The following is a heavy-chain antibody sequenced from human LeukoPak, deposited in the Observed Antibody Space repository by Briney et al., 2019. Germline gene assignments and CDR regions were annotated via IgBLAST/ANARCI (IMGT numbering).Heavy chain of an antibody. CDR2: ISYDGSNK. D-gene: IGHD5-12*01. CDR3: AREMALVVTNAFDI. J-gene: IGHJ3*02. Sequence: PGGSLRLSCAASGFTFSSYAMHWVHQAPGKGLEWVAVISYDGSNKYYADSVKGRFTISRDNSKNTLYLQMNSLRAEDTAVYYCAREMALVVTNAFDIWGQGTMVTVSS. CDR1: GFTFSSYA. V-gene: IGHV3-30-3*01.